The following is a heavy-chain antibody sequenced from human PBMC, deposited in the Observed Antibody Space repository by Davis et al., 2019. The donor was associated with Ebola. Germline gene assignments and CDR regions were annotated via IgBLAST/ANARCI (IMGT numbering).Heavy chain of an antibody. CDR3: ARDDQRYGDYLDY. D-gene: IGHD4-17*01. V-gene: IGHV1-2*02. Sequence: ASVKVSCKASGYTFTGYYMHWVRQAPGQGLEWMGWINPNSGGTNYAQKFQGRVTMTRDTSISTAYMELSRLRSDDTAVYYCARDDQRYGDYLDYWGQGTLVTVSS. CDR2: INPNSGGT. CDR1: GYTFTGYY. J-gene: IGHJ4*02.